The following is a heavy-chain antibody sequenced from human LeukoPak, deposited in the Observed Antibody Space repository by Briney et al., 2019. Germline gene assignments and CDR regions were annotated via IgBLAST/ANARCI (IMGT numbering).Heavy chain of an antibody. CDR1: GYTCTTYD. Sequence: GASVKVSCKASGYTCTTYDLNWVRQAAGQGLEWMGWMTPNPSNTHYAQKFQGRVTFPRNTSISTAYMVLSRLTSDDTAVYFWARSQGQCDHNWFAPWGQGTLVTVSS. CDR2: MTPNPSNT. J-gene: IGHJ5*02. D-gene: IGHD6-19*01. CDR3: ARSQGQCDHNWFAP. V-gene: IGHV1-8*03.